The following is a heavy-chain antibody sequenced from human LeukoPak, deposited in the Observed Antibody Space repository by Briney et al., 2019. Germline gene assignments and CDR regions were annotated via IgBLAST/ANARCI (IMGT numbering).Heavy chain of an antibody. V-gene: IGHV4-38-2*02. CDR3: AREYSNYFYYYYMDV. CDR2: IYYSGST. Sequence: SETLSLTCTVSGYSISSGYYWGWIRQPPGKGLEWIGSIYYSGSTYYNPSLKSRVTISVDTSKNQFSLELSSVTAADTAVYYCAREYSNYFYYYYMDVWGKGTTVTVSS. J-gene: IGHJ6*03. CDR1: GYSISSGYY. D-gene: IGHD4-11*01.